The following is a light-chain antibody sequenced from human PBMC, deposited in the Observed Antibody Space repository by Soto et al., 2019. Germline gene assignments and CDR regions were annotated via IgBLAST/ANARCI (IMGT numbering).Light chain of an antibody. V-gene: IGKV1-5*01. J-gene: IGKJ4*01. CDR3: QHYNNFPLT. CDR2: EAS. Sequence: DIQMTQSPSTLSASVGDRVTITCRASQSISSWLAWYQQKPGKAPKLLIHEASRLESGVPSRFSGSESGTEFTLTISGLHAEDFATDYCQHYNNFPLTFGEGTRVEIK. CDR1: QSISSW.